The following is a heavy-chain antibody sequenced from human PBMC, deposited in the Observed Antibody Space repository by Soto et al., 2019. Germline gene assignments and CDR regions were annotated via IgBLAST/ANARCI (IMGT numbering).Heavy chain of an antibody. D-gene: IGHD2-15*01. CDR2: ISWNSGSI. CDR3: AKDIRGGSVPLFYYYDGMDV. V-gene: IGHV3-9*01. CDR1: GFTFDDYA. J-gene: IGHJ6*02. Sequence: EVQLVESGGGLVQPGRSLRLSCAASGFTFDDYAMHWVRQAPGKGLEWVSGISWNSGSIGYADSVKGRFTISRDNAKNYLYLQMNSLRAEDTALYYCAKDIRGGSVPLFYYYDGMDVWGPGATVTVSS.